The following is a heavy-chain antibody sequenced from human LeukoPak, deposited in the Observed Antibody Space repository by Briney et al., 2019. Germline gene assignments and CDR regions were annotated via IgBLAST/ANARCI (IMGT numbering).Heavy chain of an antibody. Sequence: SGPTLVNPTQTLTLTCTFSGFSLRSSGVGVGWIRQPPGKALEWLALIYWNDDKRYSPSLESRLTITQDASRNQAVLTMTNMDPVDTATYYCAHRVRELGFYWYFDLWGPGTLVTVSS. V-gene: IGHV2-5*01. CDR2: IYWNDDK. D-gene: IGHD1-26*01. J-gene: IGHJ2*01. CDR3: AHRVRELGFYWYFDL. CDR1: GFSLRSSGVG.